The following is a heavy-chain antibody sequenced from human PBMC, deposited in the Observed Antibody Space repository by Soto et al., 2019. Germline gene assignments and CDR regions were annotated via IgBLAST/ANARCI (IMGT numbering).Heavy chain of an antibody. J-gene: IGHJ4*02. CDR1: GFPFGGYG. D-gene: IGHD6-13*01. V-gene: IGHV3-30*03. Sequence: QVQLVESGGGVVQPGGSLRLSCEASGFPFGGYGMHWVRQSPGEGLEWVAVLANDGSYQYYADSMKGRFTIXRDNSKXXXXXXXXXXXXXXXXXXXXAXSLGGSSYFSPDYWGQGTLVTVSS. CDR3: AXSLGGSSYFSPDY. CDR2: LANDGSYQ.